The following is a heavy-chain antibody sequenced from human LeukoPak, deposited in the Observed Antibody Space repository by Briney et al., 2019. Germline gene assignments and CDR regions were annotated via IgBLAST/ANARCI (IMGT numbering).Heavy chain of an antibody. CDR3: ARGPPEYSSSRGIDY. Sequence: GASVKVSCKASGYTFTGYYMHWVRQAPGQGLEWMGWINPNSGGTNYAQKFQGRVTMTRDTSISTAYMELSRLRSDDTAVYYCARGPPEYSSSRGIDYWGQGTLVTVSS. V-gene: IGHV1-2*02. D-gene: IGHD6-6*01. CDR2: INPNSGGT. CDR1: GYTFTGYY. J-gene: IGHJ4*02.